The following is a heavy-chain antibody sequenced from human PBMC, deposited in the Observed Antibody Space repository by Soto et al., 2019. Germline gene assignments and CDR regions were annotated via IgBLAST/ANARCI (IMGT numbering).Heavy chain of an antibody. CDR2: ISGSGGST. D-gene: IGHD6-13*01. V-gene: IGHV3-23*01. Sequence: EVQLLESGGGLVQPGGSLRLSCAASGFTFSSYAMSWVRQAPGKGLEWVSAISGSGGSTYYADSVKGRFTISRDNSKNTLYLQMNSLRAEDTAVYYCAKYRGYSSSWYTPDGYYYYGMDVWGQGTTVTVSS. J-gene: IGHJ6*02. CDR3: AKYRGYSSSWYTPDGYYYYGMDV. CDR1: GFTFSSYA.